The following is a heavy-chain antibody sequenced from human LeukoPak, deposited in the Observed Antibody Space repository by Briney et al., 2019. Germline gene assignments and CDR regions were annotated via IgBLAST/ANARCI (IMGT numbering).Heavy chain of an antibody. CDR3: ARHSRIAVAGTGEFDY. J-gene: IGHJ4*02. CDR2: IYYSGST. D-gene: IGHD6-19*01. V-gene: IGHV4-30-2*03. CDR1: GFAFSSYA. Sequence: LRLSCAASGFAFSSYAMSWVRQAPGKGLEWIGSIYYSGSTYYNPSLKSRVTISVDTSKNQFSLKLSSVTAADTAVYYCARHSRIAVAGTGEFDYWGQGTLVTVSS.